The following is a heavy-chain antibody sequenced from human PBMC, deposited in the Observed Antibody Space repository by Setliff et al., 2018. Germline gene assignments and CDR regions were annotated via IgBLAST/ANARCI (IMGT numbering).Heavy chain of an antibody. J-gene: IGHJ5*02. CDR2: INEAGREK. CDR3: ARDVYDFRTGQAGP. D-gene: IGHD3-3*01. V-gene: IGHV3-7*01. Sequence: GGSLRLSCAASGFTFSSLWMSWVRQAPGKGLEWVANINEAGREKFYVDSVKGRFAISRDNARNSLYLQMNSLRVEETAVYYCARDVYDFRTGQAGPWGQGTLVTVS. CDR1: GFTFSSLW.